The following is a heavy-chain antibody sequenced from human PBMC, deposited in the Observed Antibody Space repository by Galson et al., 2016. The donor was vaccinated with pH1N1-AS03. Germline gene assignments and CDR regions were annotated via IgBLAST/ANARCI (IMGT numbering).Heavy chain of an antibody. CDR3: ARGWYEIWTGYLVDPLDY. J-gene: IGHJ4*02. Sequence: SLRLSCAASGFTFSDYYMSWIRQAPGKGLEWISCITSSGGSGPTIYYANSVKGRFTISRDNAKNSLYLQMNSLRADDTAVYYCARGWYEIWTGYLVDPLDYWGQGALVTVSS. CDR1: GFTFSDYY. CDR2: ITSSGGSGPTI. D-gene: IGHD3-9*01. V-gene: IGHV3-11*01.